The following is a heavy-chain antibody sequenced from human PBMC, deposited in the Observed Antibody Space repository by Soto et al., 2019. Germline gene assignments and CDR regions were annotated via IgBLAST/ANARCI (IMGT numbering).Heavy chain of an antibody. CDR1: GFTFSSYA. CDR2: ISGSGGST. Sequence: GGSLRLSCAASGFTFSSYAMSWVRQAPGKGLEWVSAISGSGGSTYYADSVKGRFTNSRDNSKNTLYLQMNSLRAEDTAVYYCAKDLFDYYGSGSYWDFYYMDVWGKGTTVTVSS. D-gene: IGHD3-10*01. V-gene: IGHV3-23*01. J-gene: IGHJ6*03. CDR3: AKDLFDYYGSGSYWDFYYMDV.